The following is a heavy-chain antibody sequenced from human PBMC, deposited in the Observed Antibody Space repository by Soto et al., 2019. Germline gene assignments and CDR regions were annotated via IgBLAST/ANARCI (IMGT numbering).Heavy chain of an antibody. V-gene: IGHV3-48*01. CDR3: ARDQGYCSSTSCYPAYYYYMDV. J-gene: IGHJ6*03. CDR2: ISSSSSTI. CDR1: GFTFSSYS. Sequence: PGGSLRLSCAASGFTFSSYSMNWVRQAPGKGLEWVSYISSSSSTIYYADSVKGRFTISRDNAKNSLYLQMNSLRAEDTAVYHCARDQGYCSSTSCYPAYYYYMDVWGKGTTVTVSS. D-gene: IGHD2-2*01.